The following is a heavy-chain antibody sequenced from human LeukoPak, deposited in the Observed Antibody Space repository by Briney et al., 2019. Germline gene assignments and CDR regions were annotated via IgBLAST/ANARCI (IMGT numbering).Heavy chain of an antibody. Sequence: PGGSLRLSCAASGFTFSSYSMNWVRQAPGKGLEWVSSISSSSSYIYYADSVKGRFTISRDNAKNSLYLQMNSLRAEDTAVYYCARDPPAFGVVMDDAFDIWGQGTMVTVSS. D-gene: IGHD3-3*01. CDR3: ARDPPAFGVVMDDAFDI. V-gene: IGHV3-21*01. CDR1: GFTFSSYS. CDR2: ISSSSSYI. J-gene: IGHJ3*02.